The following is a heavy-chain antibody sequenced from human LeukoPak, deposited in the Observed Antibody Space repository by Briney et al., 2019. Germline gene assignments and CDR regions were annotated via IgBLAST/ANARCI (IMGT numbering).Heavy chain of an antibody. V-gene: IGHV4-34*01. CDR2: INHSGRT. Sequence: PSETLSLTCTVSGGSIRSYYWSWIRQSPGKGLEWIGEINHSGRTNYNPSLKSQVTISVDTSKNQFSLKLTSVTAADTAVYYCARGYSRFYYYYMDVWGKGTTVTVSS. CDR3: ARGYSRFYYYYMDV. D-gene: IGHD1-26*01. J-gene: IGHJ6*03. CDR1: GGSIRSYY.